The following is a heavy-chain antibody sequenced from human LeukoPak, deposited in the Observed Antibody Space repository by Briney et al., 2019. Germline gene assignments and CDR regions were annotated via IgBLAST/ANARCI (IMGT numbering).Heavy chain of an antibody. D-gene: IGHD3-10*01. CDR1: GGTFSSYA. CDR2: IIPIFGTA. Sequence: SVKVSCKASGGTFSSYAISWVRQAPGQGLESMGGIIPIFGTANYAQKFQGRVMITTDESTSTAYMELSSLRSEDTAVYYCGSGSYYNYYYYYMDVWGKGTTVTVSS. J-gene: IGHJ6*03. CDR3: GSGSYYNYYYYYMDV. V-gene: IGHV1-69*05.